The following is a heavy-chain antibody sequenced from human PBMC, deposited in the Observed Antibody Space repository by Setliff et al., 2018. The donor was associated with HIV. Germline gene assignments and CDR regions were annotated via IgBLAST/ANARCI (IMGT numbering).Heavy chain of an antibody. V-gene: IGHV4-39*01. CDR2: IYSSGST. CDR1: GGSISSCSYY. CDR3: ARHNGGYNCGYQANYFDC. Sequence: PSETLSLTCTVSGGSISSCSYYWGWIRQPPGKGLEWIGCIYSSGSTYYNPSLKSQVTISVDTSKNQFSLKVTTVTAADTAMYYCARHNGGYNCGYQANYFDCWGRGTMVTVSS. D-gene: IGHD5-18*01. J-gene: IGHJ4*02.